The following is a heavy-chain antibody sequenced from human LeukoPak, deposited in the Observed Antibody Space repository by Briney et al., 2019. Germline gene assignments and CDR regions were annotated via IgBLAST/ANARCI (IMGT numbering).Heavy chain of an antibody. J-gene: IGHJ4*02. V-gene: IGHV3-7*01. CDR3: EGSAGY. CDR2: IKRDGSEK. CDR1: GFTFSNSW. Sequence: PGGSLRLSCAASGFTFSNSWMSWVRQAPGKGLEWVANIKRDGSEKYYVDSAKGRFTISRDNAKSSLFLQMNSLRADDTAVYYCEGSAGYWGQGTLVTVPS.